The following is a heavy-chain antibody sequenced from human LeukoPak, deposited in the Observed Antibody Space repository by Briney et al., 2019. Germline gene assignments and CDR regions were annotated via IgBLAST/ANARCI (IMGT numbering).Heavy chain of an antibody. V-gene: IGHV3-21*01. D-gene: IGHD3-10*02. CDR2: ITSSSSYL. CDR3: AELGITMIGGV. J-gene: IGHJ6*04. Sequence: PGGSLRLSCEVSGFTLSSNAMSWVRQSPGKGLEWVSSITSSSSYLFYADSVQGRFTISRDNVKNSLYLQMNSLRAEDTAVYYCAELGITMIGGVWGKGTTVTISS. CDR1: GFTLSSNA.